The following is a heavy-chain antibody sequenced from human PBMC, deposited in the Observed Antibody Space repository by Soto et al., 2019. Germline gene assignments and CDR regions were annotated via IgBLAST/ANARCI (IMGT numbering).Heavy chain of an antibody. CDR1: GGSISSGDYY. Sequence: QVQLQESGPGLVKPSQTLSLTCTVSGGSISSGDYYWSWIRQPPGKGLEWIGYIYYSGSTYYNPSLKRRVTLSVDTSKNQFSLKLSSVTAADTAVYYCASDRGYCSGGSCYSGSWGQGTLVTVSS. D-gene: IGHD2-15*01. J-gene: IGHJ5*02. CDR3: ASDRGYCSGGSCYSGS. CDR2: IYYSGST. V-gene: IGHV4-30-4*01.